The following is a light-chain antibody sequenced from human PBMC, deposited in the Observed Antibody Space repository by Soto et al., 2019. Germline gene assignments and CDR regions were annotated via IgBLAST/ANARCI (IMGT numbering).Light chain of an antibody. Sequence: QSALTQPPSASGSPGQSVTISCTETSSDVGAYNYVSWYQQYPGKAPKLMIYEVTKRPSGVPDRFSGSKSGKTASLTVSGLQPEDEADYHCTSYEGSNIWVFGGGTKLTVL. J-gene: IGLJ3*02. CDR3: TSYEGSNIWV. CDR2: EVT. V-gene: IGLV2-8*01. CDR1: SSDVGAYNY.